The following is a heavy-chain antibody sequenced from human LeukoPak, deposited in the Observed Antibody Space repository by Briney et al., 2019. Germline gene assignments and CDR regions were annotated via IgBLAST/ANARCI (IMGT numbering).Heavy chain of an antibody. J-gene: IGHJ5*02. V-gene: IGHV4-61*01. CDR2: VYYSGST. D-gene: IGHD4-23*01. CDR3: ARDGGNSIYRNRFDP. Sequence: SETLSLTCTVSGGSVSSGSYYWSWIRQPPGKGLEWLGYVYYSGSTNYNPSLKSRVTISIDTSKNQFSLKLSSVTAADTAVYYCARDGGNSIYRNRFDPWGRGTLVTVSS. CDR1: GGSVSSGSYY.